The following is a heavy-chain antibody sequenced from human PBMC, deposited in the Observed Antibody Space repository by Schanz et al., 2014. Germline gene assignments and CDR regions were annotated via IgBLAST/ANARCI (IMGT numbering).Heavy chain of an antibody. Sequence: QVQLVQSGAEVKKPGASVKVSCKASGRTFIVYHVLHWVRQAPGQGLEWMGRINPNSGGTNYAQNFQGRVTMTKDTSINTVYMELSTLTSDDTAVYYCARESVSRTRLFDPWGQGTLVTVSS. D-gene: IGHD3-3*01. CDR1: GRTFIVYH. J-gene: IGHJ5*02. CDR2: INPNSGGT. V-gene: IGHV1-2*06. CDR3: ARESVSRTRLFDP.